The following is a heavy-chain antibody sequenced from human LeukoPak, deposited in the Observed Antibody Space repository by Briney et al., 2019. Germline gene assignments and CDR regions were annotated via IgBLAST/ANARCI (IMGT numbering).Heavy chain of an antibody. V-gene: IGHV1-2*02. J-gene: IGHJ5*02. CDR2: INPNSGGT. Sequence: ASVKVSCKASGYTFTGYFMHWVRQAPGQGLEWMGWINPNSGGTLYAQKFQGRVTMTRDTSITTAYMDLSSLRSDDTAVYYCARVYGSGSYYNHWGQGTLVTVSS. CDR1: GYTFTGYF. D-gene: IGHD3-10*01. CDR3: ARVYGSGSYYNH.